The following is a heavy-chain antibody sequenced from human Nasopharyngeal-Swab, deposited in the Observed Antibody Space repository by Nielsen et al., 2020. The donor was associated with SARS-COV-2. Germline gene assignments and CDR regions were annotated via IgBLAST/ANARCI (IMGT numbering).Heavy chain of an antibody. Sequence: GESLKISCAASGFTFSRYNMKWVRQAPGKGLEWVSSISSSSTFIYYADSVKGRFTIPRDNAKNSLYLQMNSLRAEDTAVYYCARDLSKDDNWFGPWGQGTLVTVSS. CDR3: ARDLSKDDNWFGP. V-gene: IGHV3-21*06. CDR2: ISSSSTFI. CDR1: GFTFSRYN. J-gene: IGHJ5*02.